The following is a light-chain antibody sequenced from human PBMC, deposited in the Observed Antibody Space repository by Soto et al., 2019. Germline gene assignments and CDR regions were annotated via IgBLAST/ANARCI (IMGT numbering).Light chain of an antibody. CDR3: EHYGSSLWT. CDR2: GAS. CDR1: QSVSSSY. Sequence: EMVLTQSPGTLSLSPGERATLSCRASQSVSSSYLAWYQQTPGQAPRLLIYGASSRATSIPDRFSGSGSGTDFTLTISRLEPEDLAVYYCEHYGSSLWTFGQGTKVEIK. V-gene: IGKV3-20*01. J-gene: IGKJ1*01.